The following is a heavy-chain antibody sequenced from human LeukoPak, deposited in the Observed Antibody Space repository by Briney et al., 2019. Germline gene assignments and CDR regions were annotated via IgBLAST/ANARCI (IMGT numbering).Heavy chain of an antibody. V-gene: IGHV4-59*12. CDR3: ARVTTPPFYGSGSYFFVFDY. CDR2: IYYSGST. Sequence: PSETLSLTCTVSGGSISSYYWSWIRQPPGKGLEWIGYIYYSGSTNYNPSLKSRVTISVDTSKNQFSLKLSSVTAADTAVYYCARVTTPPFYGSGSYFFVFDYWGQGTLVTVSS. D-gene: IGHD3-10*01. CDR1: GGSISSYY. J-gene: IGHJ4*02.